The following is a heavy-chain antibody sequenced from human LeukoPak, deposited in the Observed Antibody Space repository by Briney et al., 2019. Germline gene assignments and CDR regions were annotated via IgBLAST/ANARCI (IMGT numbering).Heavy chain of an antibody. J-gene: IGHJ4*02. D-gene: IGHD3-22*01. CDR3: AKDFYYDSSGLTLDY. CDR1: GFTFSSYA. V-gene: IGHV3-23*01. CDR2: ISGSGGFT. Sequence: QTGGSLRLSCAASGFTFSSYAMSWVRQAPGKRLDWVAAISGSGGFTYDADSVKGRFTISRDNSKNTLYLQMNSLRAEDTAVYYCAKDFYYDSSGLTLDYWGQGTLVTVSS.